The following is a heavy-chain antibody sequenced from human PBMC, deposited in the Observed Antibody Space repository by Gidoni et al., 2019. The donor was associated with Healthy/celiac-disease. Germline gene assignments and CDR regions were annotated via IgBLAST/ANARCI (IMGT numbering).Heavy chain of an antibody. V-gene: IGHV3-30-3*01. D-gene: IGHD6-13*01. J-gene: IGHJ4*02. CDR2: ISYDGSNK. CDR3: ARPLIAAAGSGSFDY. Sequence: QVQLVESGGGVVQPGRSLRLSCAAPGFTFCSYAMHWVRQAPGKGLEWVAVISYDGSNKYYADSVKGRFTISRDNSKNTLYLQMNSLRAEDTAVYYCARPLIAAAGSGSFDYWGQGTLVTVSS. CDR1: GFTFCSYA.